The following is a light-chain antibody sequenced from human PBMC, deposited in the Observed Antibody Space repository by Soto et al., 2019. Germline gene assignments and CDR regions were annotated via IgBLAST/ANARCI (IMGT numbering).Light chain of an antibody. CDR1: SSDVGGYNY. J-gene: IGLJ3*02. CDR3: SSYTSGTTWV. Sequence: QSALTQPASVSGSPGQSITISCTGTSSDVGGYNYVSWYQQHPGKVPKLMIYEVNNRPSGVSNRFSGSKSGNTASLTISGLQAEDEAEYYCSSYTSGTTWVFGGGTKVTVL. CDR2: EVN. V-gene: IGLV2-14*01.